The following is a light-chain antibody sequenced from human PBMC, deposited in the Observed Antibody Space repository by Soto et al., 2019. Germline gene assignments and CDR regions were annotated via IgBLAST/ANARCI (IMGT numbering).Light chain of an antibody. CDR2: GAS. Sequence: EIVLKQSPATLSFSPGERSIVCCRASQSVSRYLAWYQQKPGQAPRLLIYGASTRATGIPDRFSGSGSGTDFTLTISRLEPEDFAVYFCQQHVGVPRTFGQGTKVDIK. V-gene: IGKV3-20*01. J-gene: IGKJ1*01. CDR1: QSVSRY. CDR3: QQHVGVPRT.